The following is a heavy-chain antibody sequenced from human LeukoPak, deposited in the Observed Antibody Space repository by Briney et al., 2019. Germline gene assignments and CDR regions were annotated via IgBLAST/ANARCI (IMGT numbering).Heavy chain of an antibody. CDR3: AKVATPLYYYYGMDV. CDR2: ISWNSGSI. V-gene: IGHV3-9*01. Sequence: PGGSLRLSCAASGSTFDDYAMPWVRQAPGKGLEWVSGISWNSGSIGYADSVKGRFTISRDNAKNSLYLQMNSLRAEDTALYYCAKVATPLYYYYGMDVWGQGTTVTVSS. CDR1: GSTFDDYA. D-gene: IGHD5-12*01. J-gene: IGHJ6*02.